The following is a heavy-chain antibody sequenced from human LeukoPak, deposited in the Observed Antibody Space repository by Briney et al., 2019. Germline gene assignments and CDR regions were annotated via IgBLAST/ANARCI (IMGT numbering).Heavy chain of an antibody. CDR3: ARDRQGALKRMNWFDP. J-gene: IGHJ5*02. CDR2: IYYSGST. V-gene: IGHV4-31*03. CDR1: GGSISSGGYY. D-gene: IGHD1-26*01. Sequence: SETLSLTCTVSGGSISSGGYYWSWIRQHPGKGLEWVGYIYYSGSTYYNPSLKSRVTISVDTSKNQFSLKLSSVTAADTAVYYCARDRQGALKRMNWFDPWGQGTLVTVSS.